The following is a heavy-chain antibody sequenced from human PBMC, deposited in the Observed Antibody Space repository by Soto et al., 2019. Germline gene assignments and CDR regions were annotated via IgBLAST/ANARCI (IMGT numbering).Heavy chain of an antibody. Sequence: GGSLRLSCAASGFTFSSYAMSWVRQAPGKGLEWVSAISGSGGSTYYADSVKGRFTISRDNSKNTLYLQMNSLRAEDMAVYYCAKSDYYDSSGYYHTVGYFDYWGQGTLVTVSS. V-gene: IGHV3-23*01. CDR1: GFTFSSYA. D-gene: IGHD3-22*01. CDR2: ISGSGGST. J-gene: IGHJ4*02. CDR3: AKSDYYDSSGYYHTVGYFDY.